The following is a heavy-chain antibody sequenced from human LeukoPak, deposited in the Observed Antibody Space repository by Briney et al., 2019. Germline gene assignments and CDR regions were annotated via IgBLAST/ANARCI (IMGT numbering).Heavy chain of an antibody. D-gene: IGHD3-10*01. CDR1: GASISSYY. J-gene: IGHJ4*02. V-gene: IGHV4-4*07. CDR3: ARDSGLWFGETHFDY. CDR2: IYTSGST. Sequence: SETLSLTCSVSGASISSYYWSWIRQPAGKGLEWIGRIYTSGSTNYNPSLKSRVTMSVDTSKNQFSLKLSSVTAADTAVYYCARDSGLWFGETHFDYWGQGTLVTVSS.